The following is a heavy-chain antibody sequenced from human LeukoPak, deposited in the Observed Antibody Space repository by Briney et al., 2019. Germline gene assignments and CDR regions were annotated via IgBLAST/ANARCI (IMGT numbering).Heavy chain of an antibody. J-gene: IGHJ4*02. CDR1: GGSISSYY. CDR3: ARGNRYYDFWSGYYTPQVSYFDY. Sequence: SETLSLTCTVSGGSISSYYWSWIRQPAGKGLEWIGRIYTSGSTNYNPSLKSRVTISVDTSKNQFSLKLSSVTAADTAVYYCARGNRYYDFWSGYYTPQVSYFDYWGQGTLVTVSS. V-gene: IGHV4-4*07. CDR2: IYTSGST. D-gene: IGHD3-3*01.